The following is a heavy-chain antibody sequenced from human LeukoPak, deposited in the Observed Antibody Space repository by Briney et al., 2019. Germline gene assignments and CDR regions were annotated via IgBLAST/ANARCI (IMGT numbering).Heavy chain of an antibody. V-gene: IGHV3-33*01. CDR2: IWYDGSNK. Sequence: GGSLRLSCAASGFXFSSYGIHWVRQAPGKGLEWVAVIWYDGSNKYYADSVKGRFTISRNNSKNTLYLQMNSLRAEDTAVYYCARGLAAAAWGYYYYYGMDVWGQGTTVTVSS. CDR3: ARGLAAAAWGYYYYYGMDV. D-gene: IGHD6-13*01. CDR1: GFXFSSYG. J-gene: IGHJ6*02.